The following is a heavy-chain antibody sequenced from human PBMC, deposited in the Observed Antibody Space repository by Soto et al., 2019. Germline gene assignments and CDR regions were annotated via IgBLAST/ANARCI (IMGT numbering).Heavy chain of an antibody. CDR3: ARRSDILTGYYSVYYYYGMDV. D-gene: IGHD3-9*01. Sequence: QVQLVQSGAEAKKPGASVKVSCKASGYTFTSYGISWVRQAPGQGLEWMGWISAYNGNTNYAQKLQSRVTMTTDTSTSTAYMELRSLTSDDTAVYYCARRSDILTGYYSVYYYYGMDVWGQGTTVTVSS. CDR2: ISAYNGNT. J-gene: IGHJ6*02. CDR1: GYTFTSYG. V-gene: IGHV1-18*01.